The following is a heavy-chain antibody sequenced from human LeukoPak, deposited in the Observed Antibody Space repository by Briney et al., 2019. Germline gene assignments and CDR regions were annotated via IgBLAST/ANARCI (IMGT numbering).Heavy chain of an antibody. CDR1: GFTFSSYA. CDR2: TSSNGGGT. Sequence: GGSLRLSCAASGFTFSSYAMHWVRQAPGKGLEYVSATSSNGGGTYYANSVKGRFTISRDNSKNTLYLQMGSLRAEDMAVYYCARGKSGSYQTFDYWGQGTLVTVSS. D-gene: IGHD1-26*01. J-gene: IGHJ4*02. V-gene: IGHV3-64*01. CDR3: ARGKSGSYQTFDY.